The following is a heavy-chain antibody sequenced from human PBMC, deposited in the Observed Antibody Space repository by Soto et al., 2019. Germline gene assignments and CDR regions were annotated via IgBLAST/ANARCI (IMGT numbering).Heavy chain of an antibody. D-gene: IGHD2-8*01. CDR1: GDSFTNYA. CDR3: GRSCTNTKCRGGYYLDL. Sequence: QVLLVQSGAEMKQPGSSVSVSCKASGDSFTNYAFTWVRQAPGQGPEWLGGIILALGTPHYSQRFQGRLTITADGSSSTVYMELGSLRLDDTAVYYCGRSCTNTKCRGGYYLDLWGQGTLLTVSS. CDR2: IILALGTP. J-gene: IGHJ5*02. V-gene: IGHV1-69*01.